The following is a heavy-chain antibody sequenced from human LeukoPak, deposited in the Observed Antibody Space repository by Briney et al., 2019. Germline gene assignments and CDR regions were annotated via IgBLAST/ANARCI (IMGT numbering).Heavy chain of an antibody. CDR1: GFTFSNYA. Sequence: GGSLRLSCAASGFTFSNYAMSWVRQAPGKGLEWVSAISTSGASTYYADSVKGRFSISRDNSKNTLYLQMNSLRVDDTAVYHCAKERDGDYVRYTHYWGQGTLVTVSS. V-gene: IGHV3-23*01. CDR3: AKERDGDYVRYTHY. CDR2: ISTSGAST. D-gene: IGHD4-17*01. J-gene: IGHJ4*02.